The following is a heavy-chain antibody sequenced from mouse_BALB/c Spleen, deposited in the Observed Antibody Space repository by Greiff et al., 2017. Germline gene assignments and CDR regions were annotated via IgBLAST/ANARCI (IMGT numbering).Heavy chain of an antibody. CDR3: ARGGYGKYYFDY. CDR1: GYSITSDYA. V-gene: IGHV3-2*02. CDR2: ISYSGST. J-gene: IGHJ2*01. Sequence: EVQLQESGPGLVKPSQSLSLTCTVTGYSITSDYAWNWIRQFPGNKLEWMGYISYSGSTSYNPSLKSRISITRDTSKNQFFLQLNSVTTEDTATYYCARGGYGKYYFDYWGQGTTLTVSS. D-gene: IGHD2-2*01.